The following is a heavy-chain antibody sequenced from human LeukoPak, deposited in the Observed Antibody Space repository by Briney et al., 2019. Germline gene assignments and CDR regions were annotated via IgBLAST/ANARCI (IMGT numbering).Heavy chain of an antibody. V-gene: IGHV3-23*01. J-gene: IGHJ4*02. CDR3: AKSIEMATILRPKTFDY. CDR2: ISGSGGST. Sequence: GGSLRLSCAASGFTFSSYAMSWVRQAPGKGLEWVSAISGSGGSTYYADSVKGRFTISRDNSKNTLYLQMNSLRAEDTAVYYCAKSIEMATILRPKTFDYWGQGTLVTVSS. D-gene: IGHD5-24*01. CDR1: GFTFSSYA.